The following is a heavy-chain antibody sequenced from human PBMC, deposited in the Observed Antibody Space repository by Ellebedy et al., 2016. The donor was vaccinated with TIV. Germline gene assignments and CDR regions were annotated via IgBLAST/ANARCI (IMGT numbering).Heavy chain of an antibody. CDR1: GGSIRHFY. V-gene: IGHV4-59*12. Sequence: SETLSLTXIVSGGSIRHFYWSWIRRSQGKGLDWIGYPNINGNAMYNPSFQSRVTISVDKSKNRVSLMLASAGAADTAVYYCARSESILISGVDFSGMFDHWGQGILVTVSS. CDR2: PNINGNA. J-gene: IGHJ4*02. CDR3: ARSESILISGVDFSGMFDH. D-gene: IGHD3-3*01.